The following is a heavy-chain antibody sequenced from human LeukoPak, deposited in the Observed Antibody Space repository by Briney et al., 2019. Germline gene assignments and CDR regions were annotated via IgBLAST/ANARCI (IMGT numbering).Heavy chain of an antibody. V-gene: IGHV1-24*01. CDR1: GYTLTELS. J-gene: IGHJ3*02. CDR2: FDPEDGET. CDR3: ATVVGRNIVVVPAGYRGDAFDI. Sequence: ASVKVSCKVSGYTLTELSMHWVRQAPGKGLEWMGGFDPEDGETIYAQKFQGRVTMTEDTSTDTAYMELSSLRSEDTAVYYCATVVGRNIVVVPAGYRGDAFDIWGQGTMVTVSS. D-gene: IGHD2-2*01.